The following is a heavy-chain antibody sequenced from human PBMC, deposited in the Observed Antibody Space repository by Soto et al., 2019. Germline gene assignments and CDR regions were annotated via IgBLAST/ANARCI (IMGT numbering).Heavy chain of an antibody. CDR2: ISYDGNTK. Sequence: GGSLRLSCAASGFTFSSYDMHWVRQAPGKGLEWVALISYDGNTKYYGDSVKGRFTISRDNSKNTLYLQMNSLRAEDTAVYYCARLSKLYAVHFDLWGQGTLVTVSS. CDR3: ARLSKLYAVHFDL. J-gene: IGHJ4*02. D-gene: IGHD2-8*01. CDR1: GFTFSSYD. V-gene: IGHV3-30*03.